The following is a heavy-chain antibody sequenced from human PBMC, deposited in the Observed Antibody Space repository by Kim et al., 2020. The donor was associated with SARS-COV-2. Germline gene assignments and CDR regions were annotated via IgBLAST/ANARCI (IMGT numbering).Heavy chain of an antibody. V-gene: IGHV4-31*02. CDR3: ARDCSGGSCFL. Sequence: YYNPSLKSRVTISVDTAKNKFTLKLGSVTAADTAVYYCARDCSGGSCFLWGQGTLVTVSS. J-gene: IGHJ4*02. D-gene: IGHD2-15*01.